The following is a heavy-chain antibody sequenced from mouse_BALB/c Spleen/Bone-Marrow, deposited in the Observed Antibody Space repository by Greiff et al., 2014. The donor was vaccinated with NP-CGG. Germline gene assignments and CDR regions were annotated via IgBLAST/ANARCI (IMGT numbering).Heavy chain of an antibody. CDR1: GYTFTSYW. J-gene: IGHJ2*01. CDR2: IYPSDSYT. V-gene: IGHV1-69*02. CDR3: TRSGGYYFDY. Sequence: QVQLKESGAELVRPGASVKLSCKASGYTFTSYWINRVQQRPGQGLEWVGNIYPSDSYTNYNQKFKDKATLTVDKSSSTAYMQLSSPTSEDSAVYYCTRSGGYYFDYWGQGTTLTVSS.